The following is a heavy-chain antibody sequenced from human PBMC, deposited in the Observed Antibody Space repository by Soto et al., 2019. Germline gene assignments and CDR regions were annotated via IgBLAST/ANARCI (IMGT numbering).Heavy chain of an antibody. D-gene: IGHD5-18*01. Sequence: EVQLVESGGGLVQPGGSLRPSCAASGFTFRTYWLSWGRQVPGKGLDWVANINLDGSEKNYVSSVKGRFTISRDKARNFLYLQLSSLRAQDTALYCCERDGSASWYSYDYNGMDVWGQGTTVTVSS. CDR3: ERDGSASWYSYDYNGMDV. J-gene: IGHJ6*02. CDR1: GFTFRTYW. CDR2: INLDGSEK. V-gene: IGHV3-7*05.